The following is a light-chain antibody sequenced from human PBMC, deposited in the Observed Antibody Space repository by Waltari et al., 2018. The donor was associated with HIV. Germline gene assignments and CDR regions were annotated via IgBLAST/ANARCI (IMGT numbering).Light chain of an antibody. V-gene: IGKV1-9*01. Sequence: DIQLTQSQSFLSASVGDRVTITCRANQGVSSYLAWYQQKPGKAPILLIYAASTLQRGIPSRFSGSGSGTEFTLTISSLRPEDFATYYCQHLNSYPPLTFGGVTKVEI. J-gene: IGKJ4*01. CDR1: QGVSSY. CDR2: AAS. CDR3: QHLNSYPPLT.